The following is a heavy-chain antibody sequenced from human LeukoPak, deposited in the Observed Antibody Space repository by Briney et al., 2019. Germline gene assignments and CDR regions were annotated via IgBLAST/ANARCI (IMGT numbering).Heavy chain of an antibody. CDR1: RFTFSSYS. V-gene: IGHV3-48*01. CDR3: ARALFEYSRSITL. CDR2: ISSSSSTI. D-gene: IGHD6-6*01. Sequence: GGSLRLSCAASRFTFSSYSMNWVRQAPGKGLEWVSYISSSSSTIYYADSVKGRFTISRDNAKNSLYLQMNSLRAEDTAVYYCARALFEYSRSITLWGQGTMVTVSS. J-gene: IGHJ3*01.